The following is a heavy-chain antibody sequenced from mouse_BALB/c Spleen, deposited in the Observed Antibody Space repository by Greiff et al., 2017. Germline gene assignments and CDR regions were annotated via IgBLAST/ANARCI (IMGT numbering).Heavy chain of an antibody. CDR1: GFAFGSYA. V-gene: IGHV5-12-1*01. J-gene: IGHJ3*01. CDR2: ISSGGGST. CDR3: ARQGYYGSSPFAY. D-gene: IGHD1-1*01. Sequence: EVKVVESGGGLVKPGGSLKLSCAASGFAFGSYAMSWFRQTPERRLGWVAYISSGGGSTYYPDTVKGRFTISRDNAKNTLYLQMSSLKSEDTAMYYCARQGYYGSSPFAYWGQGTLVTVSA.